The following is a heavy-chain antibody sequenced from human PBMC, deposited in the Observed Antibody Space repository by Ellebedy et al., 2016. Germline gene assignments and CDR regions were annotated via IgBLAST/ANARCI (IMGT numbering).Heavy chain of an antibody. Sequence: SETLSLXXTVSDGSISTYYWSWLRQPPGKGLEWIGYINYSGRTNYNPSLNSRVTMSVDMSKNQFSLRLTSVTAADTAVYFCARENDAFDIWGQGTMVTVSS. CDR1: DGSISTYY. V-gene: IGHV4-59*01. CDR3: ARENDAFDI. CDR2: INYSGRT. J-gene: IGHJ3*02.